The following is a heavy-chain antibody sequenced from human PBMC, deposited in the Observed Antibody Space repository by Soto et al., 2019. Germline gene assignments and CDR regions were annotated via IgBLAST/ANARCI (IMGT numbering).Heavy chain of an antibody. J-gene: IGHJ3*02. V-gene: IGHV2-5*02. CDR2: IYWDDDK. D-gene: IGHD2-21*02. CDR1: GFSLSTSGVA. Sequence: QIALKESGPTLVKPTQTLTLTCTFSGFSLSTSGVAVGWIRQPPGKALEWLALIYWDDDKRYSPSMKGRLTXTXDTSKNQVVLIMTTMDPEDTATYYCAHRLTATAFDIWGQGTMVTVSS. CDR3: AHRLTATAFDI.